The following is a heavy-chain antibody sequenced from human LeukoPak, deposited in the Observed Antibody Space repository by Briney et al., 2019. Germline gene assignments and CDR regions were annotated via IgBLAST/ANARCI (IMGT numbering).Heavy chain of an antibody. D-gene: IGHD4-23*01. CDR1: GGTFSSYA. CDR2: IIPIFGTA. J-gene: IGHJ3*02. Sequence: ASVKVSCKASGGTFSSYAISWVRQAPGQGLEWMGGIIPIFGTANYAQKFQGRVTITADESTSTAYMELSSLRSEDTAVYYCARVGPYGGWQHLMLSAIDIWGQGTMVTVSS. CDR3: ARVGPYGGWQHLMLSAIDI. V-gene: IGHV1-69*01.